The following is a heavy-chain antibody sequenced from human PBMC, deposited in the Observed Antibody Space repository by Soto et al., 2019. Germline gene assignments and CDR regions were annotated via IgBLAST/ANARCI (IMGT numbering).Heavy chain of an antibody. CDR3: ARQGSNGAYYYYGMDV. Sequence: GESLKISCKGSGYRFSSYWIAWVRQMPGKGLEWMGIIYPGDSDTRYSPSFEGQVTILADKSNSTAYLQWSSLKASDTAMYYCARQGSNGAYYYYGMDVWGQGTTVTVSS. CDR1: GYRFSSYW. V-gene: IGHV5-51*01. J-gene: IGHJ6*02. CDR2: IYPGDSDT. D-gene: IGHD3-16*01.